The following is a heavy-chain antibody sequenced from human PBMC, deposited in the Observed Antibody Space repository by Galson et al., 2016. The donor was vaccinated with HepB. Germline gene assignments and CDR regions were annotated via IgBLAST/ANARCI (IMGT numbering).Heavy chain of an antibody. J-gene: IGHJ6*02. CDR1: GFSFSTYA. CDR2: ISNSGSTI. CDR3: ARDERSGYIYPSYYYHGMDG. D-gene: IGHD5-24*01. V-gene: IGHV3-48*03. Sequence: SLRLSCAASGFSFSTYAMSWVRQAPGKGLEWISYISNSGSTIYYADSVKGRFTISRDILKNSLFLQMNSLRAEDTAVYFCARDERSGYIYPSYYYHGMDGWGQGTVVTVSS.